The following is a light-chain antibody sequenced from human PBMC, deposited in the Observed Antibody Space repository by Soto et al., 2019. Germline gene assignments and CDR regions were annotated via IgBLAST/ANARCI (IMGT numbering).Light chain of an antibody. J-gene: IGLJ1*01. CDR3: CSYADKNDYV. Sequence: QSLLTQPPSASVSLVQSVTISCTGTSIDVXAYNYVSWYQQHPGKAPILMIYEVTRRPSGVPDRFSGYKSGNTAYLNVSGLQAEDEEDYYCCSYADKNDYVFGTGTKVTVL. V-gene: IGLV2-8*01. CDR1: SIDVXAYNY. CDR2: EVT.